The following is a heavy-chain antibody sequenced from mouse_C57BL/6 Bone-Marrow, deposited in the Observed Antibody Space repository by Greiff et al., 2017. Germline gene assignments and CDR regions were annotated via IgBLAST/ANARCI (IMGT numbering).Heavy chain of an antibody. CDR1: GFTFSSYA. J-gene: IGHJ3*01. CDR3: ARYYSNSWCAY. D-gene: IGHD2-5*01. V-gene: IGHV5-4*03. CDR2: ISDGGSYT. Sequence: EVMLVESGGGLVKPGGSLKLSCAASGFTFSSYAMSWVRQTPEKRLEWVATISDGGSYTYYPDNVKGRFTISRDNAKNNLYLQMSHLKSEDTAMYYCARYYSNSWCAYWGQGTLVTVSA.